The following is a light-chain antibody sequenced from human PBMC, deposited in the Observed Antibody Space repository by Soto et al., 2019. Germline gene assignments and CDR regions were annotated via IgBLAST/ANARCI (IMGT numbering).Light chain of an antibody. V-gene: IGLV1-40*01. CDR2: GNS. CDR3: QSYDSSLSAVV. CDR1: SSKIGAGYD. J-gene: IGLJ2*01. Sequence: QSVLTQPPSVSGAPGQRVTISCTGSSSKIGAGYDVHWYQQLPGAAPKVLIYGNSNRPSGVPDRFSGSKSGTSASLAITGLQAEDEADYYCQSYDSSLSAVVVGGGTKVTVL.